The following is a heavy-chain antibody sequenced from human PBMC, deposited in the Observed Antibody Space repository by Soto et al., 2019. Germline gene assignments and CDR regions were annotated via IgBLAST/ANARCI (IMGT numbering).Heavy chain of an antibody. CDR2: ISASGGTT. CDR3: AQGWVSLGRFDY. CDR1: GFTFSSYA. D-gene: IGHD3-3*02. V-gene: IGHV3-23*01. J-gene: IGHJ4*02. Sequence: EVQLLESGGGLVQPGGSLRLSCAASGFTFSSYAMSWVRQAPWKGLEWVSAISASGGTTYYADSVKGRFTISRDNSKNTLYLQMNSLRAEDTAVYYCAQGWVSLGRFDYWGQGTLVTVSS.